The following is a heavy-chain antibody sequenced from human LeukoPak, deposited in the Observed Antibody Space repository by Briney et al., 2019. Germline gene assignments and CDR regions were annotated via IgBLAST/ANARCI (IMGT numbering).Heavy chain of an antibody. J-gene: IGHJ6*03. D-gene: IGHD6-25*01. CDR2: IRGNGDRT. V-gene: IGHV3-20*04. CDR3: ARGGLGSAAKYYYYYYMDV. Sequence: GGSLRLSCAASGFTFDDYGMSWVRQAPGKGLEWVASIRGNGDRTFYADSVKGRFTISRDNAKNSLYLQMNSLRAEDTAVYYCARGGLGSAAKYYYYYYMDVWGKGTTVTVSS. CDR1: GFTFDDYG.